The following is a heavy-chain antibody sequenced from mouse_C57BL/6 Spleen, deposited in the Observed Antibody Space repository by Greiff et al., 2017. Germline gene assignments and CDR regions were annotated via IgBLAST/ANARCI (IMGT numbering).Heavy chain of an antibody. V-gene: IGHV1-64*01. CDR2: IHPNSGST. CDR1: GYTFTSYW. D-gene: IGHD3-1*01. CDR3: ARGHSSAYEDFAY. J-gene: IGHJ3*01. Sequence: QVQLQQPGAELVKPGASVKLSCKASGYTFTSYWMHWVKQRPGQGLEWIGMIHPNSGSTNYNEKFKSKATLTVDKSSSTAYMQLSSLTSEDSAVYYCARGHSSAYEDFAYWGQGTLVTVSA.